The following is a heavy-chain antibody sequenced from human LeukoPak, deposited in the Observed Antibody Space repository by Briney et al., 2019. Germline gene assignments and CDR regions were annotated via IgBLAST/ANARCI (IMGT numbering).Heavy chain of an antibody. CDR1: GFTFSSYG. J-gene: IGHJ3*02. CDR2: ISGSGGST. D-gene: IGHD4-23*01. Sequence: GGSLRLSCAASGFTFSSYGMSWVRQAPGKGLEWVSAISGSGGSTYYADSVKGRFTISRDNSKNTLYLQMNSLRAEDTAVYYCARGIDYGANWDAFDIWGQGTMVTVSS. CDR3: ARGIDYGANWDAFDI. V-gene: IGHV3-23*01.